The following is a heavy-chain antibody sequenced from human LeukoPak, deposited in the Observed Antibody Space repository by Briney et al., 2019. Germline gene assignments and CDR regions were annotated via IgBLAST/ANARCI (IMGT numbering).Heavy chain of an antibody. CDR1: GFTFSGSA. J-gene: IGHJ4*02. V-gene: IGHV3-73*01. D-gene: IGHD3-3*01. CDR2: IRSKANSYAT. CDR3: TTELRMGPIYDFWSGYYHIPPSVD. Sequence: GGSLRLSCAASGFTFSGSAMHWVRQASGKGLEWVGRIRSKANSYATAYAASVKGRFTISRDDSKNTAYLQMNSLKTEDTAVYYCTTELRMGPIYDFWSGYYHIPPSVDWGQGTLVTVSS.